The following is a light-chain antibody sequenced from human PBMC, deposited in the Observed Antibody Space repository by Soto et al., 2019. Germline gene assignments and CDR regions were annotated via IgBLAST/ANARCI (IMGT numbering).Light chain of an antibody. CDR1: SSNIGAGYD. CDR2: GNT. CDR3: QSFDSSLNVV. J-gene: IGLJ2*01. Sequence: QSVLTQPPSVSGAPGLRVTISCTGSSSNIGAGYDVHWYQQVPGRAPKLLIYGNTNRPSGVPDRFSGSRSGTSASLAITGLQAEDEGDYYCQSFDSSLNVVFGGGTKVTVL. V-gene: IGLV1-40*01.